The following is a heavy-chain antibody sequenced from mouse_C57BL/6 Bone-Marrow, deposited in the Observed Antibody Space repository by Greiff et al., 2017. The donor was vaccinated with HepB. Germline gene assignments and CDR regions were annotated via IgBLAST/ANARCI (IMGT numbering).Heavy chain of an antibody. J-gene: IGHJ2*01. CDR3: ARYPGGNYFDD. V-gene: IGHV7-3*01. CDR1: GFTFTDYY. Sequence: EVKLMESGGGLVQPGGSLSLSCAASGFTFTDYYMSWVRQPPGKALEWLGFIRNKANGYTTEYSASVKGRFTISRDNSQSILYLQMNALRAEDSATYYCARYPGGNYFDDWGQGTTLTVSS. CDR2: IRNKANGYTT.